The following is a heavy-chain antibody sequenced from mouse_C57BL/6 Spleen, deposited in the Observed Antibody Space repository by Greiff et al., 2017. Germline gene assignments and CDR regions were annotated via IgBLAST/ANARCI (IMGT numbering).Heavy chain of an antibody. D-gene: IGHD2-10*02. CDR1: GFSLTSYG. Sequence: VQLVESGPGLVQPSQSLSITCTVSGFSLTSYGVHWVRQSPGKGLEWLGVIWRGGSTDYNAAFMSRLSITKDNSNSQVFFKMNSLQADDTAIYYCAKSKGYDYYAMDYWGQGTSVTVSS. V-gene: IGHV2-5*01. J-gene: IGHJ4*01. CDR3: AKSKGYDYYAMDY. CDR2: IWRGGST.